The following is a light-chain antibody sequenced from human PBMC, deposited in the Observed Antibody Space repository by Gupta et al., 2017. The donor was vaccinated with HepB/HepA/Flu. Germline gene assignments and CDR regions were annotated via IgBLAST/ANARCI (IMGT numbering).Light chain of an antibody. CDR1: SSKIGRNS. Sequence: QPAVRQPPSASGTPGPRLTISCSGSSSKIGRNSVNWYQQVPGTAPRLLIHSNNERPSGVPDGFSGSKSGTSDSLGISGLQSEDEADYYCATWDDSMIGRVFGGGTKLTVL. CDR2: SNN. CDR3: ATWDDSMIGRV. V-gene: IGLV1-44*01. J-gene: IGLJ3*02.